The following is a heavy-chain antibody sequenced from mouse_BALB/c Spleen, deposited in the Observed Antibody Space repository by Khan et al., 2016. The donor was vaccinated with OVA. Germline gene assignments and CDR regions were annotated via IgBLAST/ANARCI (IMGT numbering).Heavy chain of an antibody. CDR1: GFSLTNYD. V-gene: IGHV2-9-2*01. Sequence: VQLVESGPGLVAPSQSLSITCTVSGFSLTNYDISWIRQPPGKGLEWLGVIWTGGGTNYNSAFMSRLSISKDNSKSQVFLKMNSRQSDDTAIYYCVRRGNYYGSFYWYFDVWGAGTTVTVAS. CDR2: IWTGGGT. J-gene: IGHJ1*01. D-gene: IGHD1-1*01. CDR3: VRRGNYYGSFYWYFDV.